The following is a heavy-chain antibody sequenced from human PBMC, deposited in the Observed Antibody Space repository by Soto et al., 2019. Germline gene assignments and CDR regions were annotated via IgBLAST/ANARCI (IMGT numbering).Heavy chain of an antibody. Sequence: EVQLVESGGGFVQPGGSLTLSCAASGFTFSNYWMHWVRQVPGKGLIWVSRMNTDGRKRHYADSVQGRFTISRDNPNNRLHLQMNSLRVDDSGVYYCAKDHSGSNPIDFWGLGTLVTVSS. CDR3: AKDHSGSNPIDF. D-gene: IGHD2-15*01. CDR2: MNTDGRKR. CDR1: GFTFSNYW. V-gene: IGHV3-74*01. J-gene: IGHJ4*02.